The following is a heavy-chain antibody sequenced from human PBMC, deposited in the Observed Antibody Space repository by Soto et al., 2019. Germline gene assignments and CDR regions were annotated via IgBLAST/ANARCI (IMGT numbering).Heavy chain of an antibody. CDR2: ISWNSGSI. CDR3: AKVNGDYLWNWFDP. D-gene: IGHD4-17*01. V-gene: IGHV3-9*01. CDR1: GFTFDDYA. Sequence: GGSLRLSCAASGFTFDDYAMHWVRQAPGKGPEWVSGISWNSGSIGYADSVKGRFTISRDNAKISLYLQMNSLRAEDTALYYCAKVNGDYLWNWFDPWGQGTLVTVSS. J-gene: IGHJ5*02.